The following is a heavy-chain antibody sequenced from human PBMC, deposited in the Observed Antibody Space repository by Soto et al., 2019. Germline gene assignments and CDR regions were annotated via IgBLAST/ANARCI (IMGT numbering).Heavy chain of an antibody. J-gene: IGHJ2*01. CDR3: AKRTVGWYFDL. CDR2: ISGSGATT. D-gene: IGHD4-17*01. CDR1: GFTFSSYA. Sequence: PGGSLRLSCAASGFTFSSYAMTWVRQAPGKGLEWVSGISGSGATTYYADSVKGRFTISRDNSKNTLYLQMNSLRAEDTAVYYCAKRTVGWYFDLWGRGTLVTVSS. V-gene: IGHV3-23*01.